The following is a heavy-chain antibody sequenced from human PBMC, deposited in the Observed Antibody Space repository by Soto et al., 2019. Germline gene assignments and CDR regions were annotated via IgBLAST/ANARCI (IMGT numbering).Heavy chain of an antibody. Sequence: EVQLVKSGGGLVQPGGSLRLSCTASGFIVSNTYVNWVHQAPGKGLEWVSVISNRGDTHYADSVRGRFSLSRDISDNTLHLQMNNLRVEDTAVYYCAREPRYCRGGSCSITGDAYDIWGQGTMVTVSS. CDR2: ISNRGDT. J-gene: IGHJ3*02. V-gene: IGHV3-66*01. CDR1: GFIVSNTY. D-gene: IGHD2-15*01. CDR3: AREPRYCRGGSCSITGDAYDI.